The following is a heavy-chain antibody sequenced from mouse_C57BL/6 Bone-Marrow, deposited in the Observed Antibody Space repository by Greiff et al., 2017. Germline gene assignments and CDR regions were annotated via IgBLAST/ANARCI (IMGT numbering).Heavy chain of an antibody. CDR2: IDPSDSYT. CDR3: AKGENYGYDQAWFAY. D-gene: IGHD2-2*01. J-gene: IGHJ3*01. CDR1: GYTFTSYW. V-gene: IGHV1-69*01. Sequence: QVHVKQPGAELVMPGASVKLSCKASGYTFTSYWMHWVKQRPGQGLEWIGEIDPSDSYTNYTQKFKGKSTLTVDKSSSTAYMQLSSLTSEDSAVYYCAKGENYGYDQAWFAYWGQGTLVTVSA.